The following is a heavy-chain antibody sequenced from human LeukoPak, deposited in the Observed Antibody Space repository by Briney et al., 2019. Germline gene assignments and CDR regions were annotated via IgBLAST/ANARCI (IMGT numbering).Heavy chain of an antibody. CDR2: ISAYNGNT. V-gene: IGHV1-18*01. J-gene: IGHJ3*02. D-gene: IGHD6-13*01. CDR3: ARNLKLAYAFDI. CDR1: GGTFSSYA. Sequence: ASVKVSCKASGGTFSSYAISWVRQAPGQGLEWMGWISAYNGNTNYAQELQGRVTMTTDTSTSTAYMELRSLRSDDTAVYYCARNLKLAYAFDIWGQGTMVTASS.